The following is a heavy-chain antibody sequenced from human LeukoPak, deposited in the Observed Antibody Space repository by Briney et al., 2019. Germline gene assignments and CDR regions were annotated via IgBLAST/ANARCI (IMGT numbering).Heavy chain of an antibody. J-gene: IGHJ4*02. CDR2: IYSTGST. CDR1: GGSISSYY. D-gene: IGHD6-13*01. Sequence: SETLSLTCTVSGGSISSYYWSWLRQPAGKGLEWIGRIYSTGSTNYNPSLKSRVTMSVDTSKNQFSLRLRSVTAADTAVYYCARQLASAGTAGFDFWGQGALVTVSS. V-gene: IGHV4-4*07. CDR3: ARQLASAGTAGFDF.